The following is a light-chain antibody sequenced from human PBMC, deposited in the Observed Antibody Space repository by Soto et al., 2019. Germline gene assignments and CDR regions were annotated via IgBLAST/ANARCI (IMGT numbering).Light chain of an antibody. J-gene: IGLJ2*01. CDR3: AVWDDSLSGVV. V-gene: IGLV1-47*02. CDR1: TSNVGSNL. CDR2: NDY. Sequence: QSALAQPPSASGTPGQRVTISCSGSTSNVGSNLASWYQQLPGSAPKLLIYNDYERPSGVPDRFSGSKSVTSASLGISGLRSEDEADYFCAVWDDSLSGVVFGGGTKLTVL.